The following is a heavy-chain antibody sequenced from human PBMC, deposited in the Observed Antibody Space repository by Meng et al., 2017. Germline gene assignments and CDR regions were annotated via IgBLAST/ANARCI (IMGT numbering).Heavy chain of an antibody. Sequence: GESLKIPCAASGFTFRSYAMSWVRQAPGKGLEWVSAISGSGGSTYYADPVKGRFTISRDNSKYTLYLQMNSLRAEDTAVYYCSSDYYDSSGYYQSFDSWGQGTLVTVSS. CDR3: SSDYYDSSGYYQSFDS. D-gene: IGHD3-22*01. J-gene: IGHJ4*02. CDR1: GFTFRSYA. V-gene: IGHV3-23*01. CDR2: ISGSGGST.